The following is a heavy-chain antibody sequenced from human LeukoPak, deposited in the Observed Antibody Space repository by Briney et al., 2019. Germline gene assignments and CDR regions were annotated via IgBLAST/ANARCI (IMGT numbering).Heavy chain of an antibody. V-gene: IGHV4-59*01. CDR2: IYYSGST. CDR3: ARATYYYYYYMDV. Sequence: PSETLSLTCTVSGGSFNNYYWHWIRQPPGKGLEWIGYIYYSGSTNYNPSLKSRVTISVDTSKNQFSLKLSSVTAADTAVYYCARATYYYYYYMDVWGKGTTVTVSS. J-gene: IGHJ6*03. CDR1: GGSFNNYY.